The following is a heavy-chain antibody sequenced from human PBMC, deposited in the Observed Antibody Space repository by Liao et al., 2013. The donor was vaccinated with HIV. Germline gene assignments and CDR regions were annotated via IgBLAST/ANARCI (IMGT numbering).Heavy chain of an antibody. Sequence: QLQLQESGSGLVKPSETLSLTCAVSGGSISSGTYSWNWIRQPPGKGLEWIGYVYHSGNTYYNPSLKSRVTISVDRTKNQFSLKLSSVTAADTAVYYCARDRQQLVAGFYFDYWGQGTLVIVSS. CDR3: ARDRQQLVAGFYFDY. CDR1: GGSISSGTYS. CDR2: VYHSGNT. J-gene: IGHJ4*02. D-gene: IGHD6-13*01. V-gene: IGHV4-30-2*01.